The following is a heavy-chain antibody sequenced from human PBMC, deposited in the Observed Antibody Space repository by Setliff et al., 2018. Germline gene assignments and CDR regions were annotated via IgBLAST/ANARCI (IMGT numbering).Heavy chain of an antibody. CDR2: ITGNGGST. D-gene: IGHD6-13*01. J-gene: IGHJ4*02. CDR3: ARDSYTSPDY. Sequence: GSLRLSCAASGFTFSSYAMSWVRQAPGKGLEWVSAITGNGGSTYYADSVKGRFTISRDNAKKSLYLQMDSLRAEDTAVYYCARDSYTSPDYWGQGTLVTVSS. CDR1: GFTFSSYA. V-gene: IGHV3-23*01.